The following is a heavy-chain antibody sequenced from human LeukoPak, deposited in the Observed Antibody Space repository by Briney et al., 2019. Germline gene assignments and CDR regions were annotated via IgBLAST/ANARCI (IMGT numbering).Heavy chain of an antibody. CDR1: GLIFSTYW. CDR3: AKDTFTFSSSWFGPSSTFAD. CDR2: ITRDGNEK. Sequence: GGSLRLSCEVSGLIFSTYWMTWVRQAPGKGLEWVATITRDGNEKYYVDSVKGRFTISRDNAKDSLCLQMNSLRAEDTAVYYCAKDTFTFSSSWFGPSSTFADWGLGTLVAVSS. J-gene: IGHJ4*02. V-gene: IGHV3-7*03. D-gene: IGHD6-13*01.